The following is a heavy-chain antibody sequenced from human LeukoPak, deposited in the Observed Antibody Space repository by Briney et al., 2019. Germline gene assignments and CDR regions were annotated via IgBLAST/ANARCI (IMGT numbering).Heavy chain of an antibody. J-gene: IGHJ4*02. D-gene: IGHD5-24*01. Sequence: GGSLRLSCAATGFSFRDRYMSWIRQAPGKGLEWVSTISGSDSSTRSADSVKGRFTISRDNSKNTLYLQMNSLRADDTAVYYCAKSGYNRFDYWGQGTLVTVSS. V-gene: IGHV3-23*01. CDR2: ISGSDSST. CDR3: AKSGYNRFDY. CDR1: GFSFRDRY.